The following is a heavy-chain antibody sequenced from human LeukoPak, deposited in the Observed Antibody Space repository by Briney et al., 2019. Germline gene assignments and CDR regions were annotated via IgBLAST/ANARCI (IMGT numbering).Heavy chain of an antibody. Sequence: PGGSLRLSCAASGFTFSSYWMHWVRQAPGKGLVWVSRINSDGSSTSYADSVKGRFTISRDNAKNTLYLQMNSLRAEDTAVYYCARELRYFDWFNEGMDVWGQGTTVTVSS. J-gene: IGHJ6*02. CDR1: GFTFSSYW. CDR2: INSDGSST. V-gene: IGHV3-74*01. D-gene: IGHD3-9*01. CDR3: ARELRYFDWFNEGMDV.